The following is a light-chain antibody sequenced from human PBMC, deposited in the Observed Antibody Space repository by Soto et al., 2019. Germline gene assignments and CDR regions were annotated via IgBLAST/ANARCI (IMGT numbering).Light chain of an antibody. V-gene: IGKV3-20*01. J-gene: IGKJ2*01. CDR1: QSVTSSY. Sequence: ETVLTQSPGTLSLSPGETGTLSCRARQSVTSSYLAWYQQKPDQAPRLLIYGASNRATGIPDRFSGSGSGTDFTLTISRLEPEDFAVYYCQQYGSSLFTFGQGTKLEIK. CDR3: QQYGSSLFT. CDR2: GAS.